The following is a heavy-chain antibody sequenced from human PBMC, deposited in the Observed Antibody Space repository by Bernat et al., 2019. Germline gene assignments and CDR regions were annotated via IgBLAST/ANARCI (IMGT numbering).Heavy chain of an antibody. CDR2: IKSKTDGGTT. D-gene: IGHD6-13*01. CDR1: SVSNAW. Sequence: SVSNAWMNWVRQAPGKGLEWVGRIKSKTDGGTTDYAAPVKGRFTISRDDSKNTLYLQMNSLKTEDTAVYYCTAPRPDPSKGYSSSWYLEADNFDYWGQGTLVTVSS. J-gene: IGHJ4*02. V-gene: IGHV3-15*07. CDR3: TAPRPDPSKGYSSSWYLEADNFDY.